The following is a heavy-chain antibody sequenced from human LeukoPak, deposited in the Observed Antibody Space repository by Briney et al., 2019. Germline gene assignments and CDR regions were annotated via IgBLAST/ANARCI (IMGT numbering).Heavy chain of an antibody. CDR3: ARLVGGTDQFDY. Sequence: GGSLRLSCAASGFTFSSYSINWVRQAPGKGLECVSYISSSGSTVYYADSVRGRFTISRDNAKNSLYLQMNSLRDEDTAVYYCARLVGGTDQFDYWGQGTPVTVSS. D-gene: IGHD1-26*01. CDR1: GFTFSSYS. CDR2: ISSSGSTV. J-gene: IGHJ4*02. V-gene: IGHV3-48*02.